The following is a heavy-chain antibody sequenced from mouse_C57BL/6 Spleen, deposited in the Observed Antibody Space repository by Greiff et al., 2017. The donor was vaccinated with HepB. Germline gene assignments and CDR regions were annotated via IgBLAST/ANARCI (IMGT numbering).Heavy chain of an antibody. CDR3: ARRAGSSPGFAY. Sequence: VQLVESGGGLVKPGGSLKLSCAASGFTFSSYAMSWVRQTPEKRLEWVATISDGGSYTYYPDNVKGRFTISRDNAKNNLYLQMSHLKSEDTAMYYCARRAGSSPGFAYWGQGTLVTVSA. J-gene: IGHJ3*01. V-gene: IGHV5-4*01. CDR1: GFTFSSYA. CDR2: ISDGGSYT. D-gene: IGHD1-1*01.